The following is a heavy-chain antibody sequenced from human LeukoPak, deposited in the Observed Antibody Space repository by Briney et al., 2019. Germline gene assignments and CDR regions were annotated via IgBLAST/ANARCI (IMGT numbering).Heavy chain of an antibody. CDR2: ISHDGNNE. D-gene: IGHD2-21*02. V-gene: IGHV3-30*18. CDR1: GFTFNNYG. J-gene: IGHJ4*02. CDR3: AKDPSLRVTLPV. Sequence: GGSLRLSCAASGFTFNNYGLHWVRQAPGKGLEWVTLISHDGNNEYYAGSVKGRFATSRDDSKNTLYLQMNSLRAEDTAVYYCAKDPSLRVTLPVWGQGTLVTVSS.